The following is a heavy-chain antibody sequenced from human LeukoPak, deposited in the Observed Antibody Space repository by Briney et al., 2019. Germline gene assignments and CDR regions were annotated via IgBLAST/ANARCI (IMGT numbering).Heavy chain of an antibody. Sequence: GGSLRLSCAASGFTFSTYAMHWVRQAPGKGLEWVAVISYDGNNKYYADSVKGRFTISRDNSKNTLYLQMNSLRAEDTAVYYCVWELPDYWGQGTLVTVSS. D-gene: IGHD1-26*01. CDR2: ISYDGNNK. CDR3: VWELPDY. J-gene: IGHJ4*02. CDR1: GFTFSTYA. V-gene: IGHV3-30-3*01.